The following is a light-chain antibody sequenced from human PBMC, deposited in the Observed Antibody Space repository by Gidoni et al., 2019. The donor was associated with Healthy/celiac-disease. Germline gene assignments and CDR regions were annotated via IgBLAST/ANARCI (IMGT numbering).Light chain of an antibody. Sequence: SSELTQDPAVSVALGQTVRITCQGDSLRSYYASWYQQKPGQAPVLVIYGKNNRPSGIPDRFSGSSSGNTASWTITGAQAEDEADYYCNSRDSSGIHVVFGGGTKLTVL. V-gene: IGLV3-19*01. CDR1: SLRSYY. J-gene: IGLJ2*01. CDR3: NSRDSSGIHVV. CDR2: GKN.